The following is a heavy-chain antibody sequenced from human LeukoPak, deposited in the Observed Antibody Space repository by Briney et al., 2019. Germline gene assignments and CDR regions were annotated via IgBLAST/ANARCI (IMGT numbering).Heavy chain of an antibody. CDR1: GFTFSSYA. J-gene: IGHJ6*03. Sequence: PGGSLRLSCAASGFTFSSYAMSWVRQAPGKGLEWVSGISAGGGSTHYADSAKGRFTISRDNSKNTLYLQMNSLRAEETAEYYCAKGGTYAFHYYYMDVWGKGTTVTVSS. CDR2: ISAGGGST. D-gene: IGHD1-26*01. V-gene: IGHV3-23*01. CDR3: AKGGTYAFHYYYMDV.